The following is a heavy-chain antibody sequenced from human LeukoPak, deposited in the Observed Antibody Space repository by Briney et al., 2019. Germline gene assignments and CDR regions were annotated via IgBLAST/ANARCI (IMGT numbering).Heavy chain of an antibody. CDR3: ARLGVGATKASYYYYGMDV. CDR1: GYIFTSYW. V-gene: IGHV5-51*01. Sequence: GEALQISCKGSGYIFTSYWIGWVRQLPGKGLEWMGIIYPGDSDTRYSPSFQGQVTISADNSISTAYLQWSSLKASDTAMYYCARLGVGATKASYYYYGMDVWGQGTTVTVSS. D-gene: IGHD1-26*01. J-gene: IGHJ6*02. CDR2: IYPGDSDT.